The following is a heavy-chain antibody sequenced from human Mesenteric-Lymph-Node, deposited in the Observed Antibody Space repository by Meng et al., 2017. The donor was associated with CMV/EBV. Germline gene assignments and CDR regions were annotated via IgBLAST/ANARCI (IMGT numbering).Heavy chain of an antibody. CDR3: ASDPRGYRGYDHLRDVDP. Sequence: SEPLSLPCPVSGGSISSYYWSWIRQPPGKTLKGIGHVHDSGRTNYNPSLKSRVTISLHTSQNQFSLKRRSVTAADTAVYCCASDPRGYRGYDHLRDVDPWGQGTLVTVSS. V-gene: IGHV4-59*01. D-gene: IGHD5-12*01. CDR2: VHDSGRT. J-gene: IGHJ5*02. CDR1: GGSISSYY.